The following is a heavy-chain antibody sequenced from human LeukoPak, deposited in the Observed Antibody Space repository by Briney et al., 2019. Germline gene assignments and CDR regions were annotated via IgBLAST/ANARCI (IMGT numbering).Heavy chain of an antibody. Sequence: ASVKVSCKASGYTFTGYYMHWVRQAPGQGLEWMGWINPNSGGTNYAQKFQGRVTMTRDTSISTAHMELSRLRSDDTAVYYCAREAAAAYNYFDYWGQGTLVTVSS. V-gene: IGHV1-2*02. J-gene: IGHJ4*02. CDR1: GYTFTGYY. D-gene: IGHD6-13*01. CDR3: AREAAAAYNYFDY. CDR2: INPNSGGT.